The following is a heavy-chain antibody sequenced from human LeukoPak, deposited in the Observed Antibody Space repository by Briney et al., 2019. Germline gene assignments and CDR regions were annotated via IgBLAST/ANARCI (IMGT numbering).Heavy chain of an antibody. D-gene: IGHD2-2*01. CDR1: GYTFTNYG. CDR3: ARGGGYCSSTSCYQFWFDP. Sequence: EASVKVSCKASGYTFTNYGINWVRQAPGQGLEWMGWISTYNGNTNYAQKLQGRVTMTTDTSTSTAYMELRSLRSDDTAVYYCARGGGYCSSTSCYQFWFDPWGQGTLVTVSS. CDR2: ISTYNGNT. J-gene: IGHJ5*02. V-gene: IGHV1-18*01.